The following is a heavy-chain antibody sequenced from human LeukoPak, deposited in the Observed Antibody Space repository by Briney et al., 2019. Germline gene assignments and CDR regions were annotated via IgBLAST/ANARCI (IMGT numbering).Heavy chain of an antibody. V-gene: IGHV3-7*01. D-gene: IGHD4-11*01. J-gene: IGHJ3*02. CDR1: GFTVSSNY. CDR3: ARLPRSQFFMDAFDI. Sequence: GGSLRLSCAASGFTVSSNYMSWVRQAPGKGLEWVANIKQDGSEKYYVDSVKGRFTISRDNAKNSLYLQMNSLRAEDTAVYYCARLPRSQFFMDAFDIWGQGTMVTVSS. CDR2: IKQDGSEK.